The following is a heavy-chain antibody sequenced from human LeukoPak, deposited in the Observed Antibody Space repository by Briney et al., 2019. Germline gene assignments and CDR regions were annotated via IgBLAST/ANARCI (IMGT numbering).Heavy chain of an antibody. J-gene: IGHJ4*02. D-gene: IGHD6-13*01. V-gene: IGHV1-2*02. CDR2: INPNSGGT. Sequence: GGSVKVSCKASGYTFTGYYMHGVRQAPGQGLEWMGWINPNSGGTNYAQKFQGRVTMTRDTSISTAYMELSRLRSDDTAVYYCARDIASLVGIAAAGDYWGQGTLVTVSS. CDR1: GYTFTGYY. CDR3: ARDIASLVGIAAAGDY.